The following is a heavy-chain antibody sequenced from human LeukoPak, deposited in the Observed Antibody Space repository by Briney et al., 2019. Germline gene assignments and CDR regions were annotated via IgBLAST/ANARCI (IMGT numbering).Heavy chain of an antibody. CDR1: GFIFSSYS. Sequence: PGGSLRLSCAASGFIFSSYSMHWVRQAPGKGLEWVAVVSTDGTIKYYVDSMKGRFTVSRDNSKNTVDLQMNSLRVEDTALYFCVQEFNHNQWFFDIWGRGTLVTVSS. CDR2: VSTDGTIK. J-gene: IGHJ2*01. CDR3: VQEFNHNQWFFDI. D-gene: IGHD3-22*01. V-gene: IGHV3-30*18.